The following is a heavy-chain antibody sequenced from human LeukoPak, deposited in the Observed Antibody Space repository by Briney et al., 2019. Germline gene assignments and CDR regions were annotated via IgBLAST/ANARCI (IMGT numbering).Heavy chain of an antibody. Sequence: SVKVSCKASGGTFSSYAISWVRQAPGQGLEWMGRIIPIFGTANYAQKFQGRVTITTDESTSTAYMELSSLRSEDTAVYYCARGIADHGDHYYYYMDVWGKGTTVTVSS. J-gene: IGHJ6*03. V-gene: IGHV1-69*05. CDR1: GGTFSSYA. CDR3: ARGIADHGDHYYYYMDV. CDR2: IIPIFGTA. D-gene: IGHD4-17*01.